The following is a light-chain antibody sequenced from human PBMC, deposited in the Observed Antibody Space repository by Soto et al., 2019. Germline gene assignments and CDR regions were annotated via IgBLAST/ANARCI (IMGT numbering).Light chain of an antibody. Sequence: QSVLTQPPSASGSPGQSVTISCTGTKNDIGVYDFVSWYQHHPGKAPRLIIYEVVQRPSGVPDRFSGSKSGNTGSLTVSGLQAADEAGYFCKSYAGSNTYVFGSGTKVTVL. CDR3: KSYAGSNTYV. CDR1: KNDIGVYDF. V-gene: IGLV2-8*01. J-gene: IGLJ1*01. CDR2: EVV.